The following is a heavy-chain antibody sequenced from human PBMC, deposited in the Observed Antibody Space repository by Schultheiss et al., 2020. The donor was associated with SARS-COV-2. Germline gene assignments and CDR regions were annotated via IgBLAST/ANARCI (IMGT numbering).Heavy chain of an antibody. CDR3: AREYCSSTSCYKRGWFDP. Sequence: SETLSLTCNVSGGSISSYYWSWIRQPPGKGLEWIGEINHSGSINYNPSLKSRVTISVDTSKNQFSLKLSSVTAADTAVYYCAREYCSSTSCYKRGWFDPWGQGTLVTVSS. CDR1: GGSISSYY. D-gene: IGHD2-2*02. V-gene: IGHV4-34*01. J-gene: IGHJ5*02. CDR2: INHSGSI.